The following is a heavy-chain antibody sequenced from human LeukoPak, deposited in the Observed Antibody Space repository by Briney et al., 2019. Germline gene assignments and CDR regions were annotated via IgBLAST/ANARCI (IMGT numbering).Heavy chain of an antibody. CDR2: IHHSGST. CDR3: ARAPPYSSSWYTPAGYYYYMDV. D-gene: IGHD6-13*01. Sequence: SETLSLTCAVYGGSFSGYYWSWIRQPPGKGLEWIGEIHHSGSTSYNPSLKSRVTISLDTSKNQFSLKLSSVTAADTAVYYCARAPPYSSSWYTPAGYYYYMDVWGKGTTVTVSS. J-gene: IGHJ6*03. CDR1: GGSFSGYY. V-gene: IGHV4-34*01.